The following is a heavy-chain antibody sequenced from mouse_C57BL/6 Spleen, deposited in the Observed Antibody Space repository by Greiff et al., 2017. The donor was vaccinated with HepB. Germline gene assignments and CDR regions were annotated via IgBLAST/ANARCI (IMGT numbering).Heavy chain of an antibody. CDR1: GYAFSSSW. J-gene: IGHJ4*01. V-gene: IGHV1-82*01. D-gene: IGHD2-10*01. Sequence: QVQLQQSGPELVKPGASVKISCKASGYAFSSSWMNWVKQRPGKGLEWIGRIYPGDGDTNYNGKFKGKATLTADKSSSTAYMQLSSLTSEDSAVYFCARSYYGNQGAMDYWGQGTSVTVSS. CDR3: ARSYYGNQGAMDY. CDR2: IYPGDGDT.